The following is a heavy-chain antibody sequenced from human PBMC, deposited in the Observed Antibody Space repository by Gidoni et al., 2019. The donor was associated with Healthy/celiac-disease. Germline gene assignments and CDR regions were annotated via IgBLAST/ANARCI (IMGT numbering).Heavy chain of an antibody. J-gene: IGHJ4*02. CDR1: GGSIRSSSYY. CDR2: IYYSGST. Sequence: QLQLQESRPGLVKPSETLSLTCTVSGGSIRSSSYYWGWIRQPPGKGLEWIGSIYYSGSTYYNPSLKSRVTISVDTSKNQFSLKLSSVTAADTAVYYCARHLSYYFDYWGQGTLVTVSS. V-gene: IGHV4-39*01. CDR3: ARHLSYYFDY.